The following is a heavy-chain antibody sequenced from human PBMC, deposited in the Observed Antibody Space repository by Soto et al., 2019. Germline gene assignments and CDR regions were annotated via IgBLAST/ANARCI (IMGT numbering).Heavy chain of an antibody. Sequence: PGESLKISCKGSGYSFTSYWIGWVRQMPGKGLEWMGIIYPGDSDTRYSPSFQGQVTISADKSISTAYLQWSSLKASDTAMYYCARRILYDSSGYYPHDAFVIWGQGTMVTVSS. J-gene: IGHJ3*02. V-gene: IGHV5-51*01. CDR1: GYSFTSYW. CDR2: IYPGDSDT. CDR3: ARRILYDSSGYYPHDAFVI. D-gene: IGHD3-22*01.